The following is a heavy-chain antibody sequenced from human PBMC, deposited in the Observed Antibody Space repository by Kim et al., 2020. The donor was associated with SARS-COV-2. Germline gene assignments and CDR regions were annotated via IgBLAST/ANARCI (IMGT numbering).Heavy chain of an antibody. J-gene: IGHJ4*02. D-gene: IGHD1-1*01. CDR2: IYYSGSA. CDR1: GGSINSYY. CDR3: VRGRPHNWNDFDY. Sequence: SETLSLTCTVSGGSINSYYWTWIRQPPGKRLECIGYIYYSGSADYNPSLKSRVTISVDTSRNQFSLKLSSVTAADTAIYYCVRGRPHNWNDFDYWGQGTRGTDSA. V-gene: IGHV4-59*01.